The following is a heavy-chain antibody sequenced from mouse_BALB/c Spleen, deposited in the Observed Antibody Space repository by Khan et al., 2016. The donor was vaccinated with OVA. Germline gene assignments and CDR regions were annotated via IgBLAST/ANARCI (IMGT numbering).Heavy chain of an antibody. Sequence: EVQLQESGPGLVKPSQSLSLTCTVTGYSITSNYAWNWIRQFPGNKLEWMGYISYSGSTNYNPSLKSRISITPDKSKNQFFLKLNSVTTWDSATIYCARGNYYGYAMDYWDQGTSITGSS. J-gene: IGHJ4*01. CDR3: ARGNYYGYAMDY. V-gene: IGHV3-2*02. CDR2: ISYSGST. CDR1: GYSITSNYA. D-gene: IGHD1-1*01.